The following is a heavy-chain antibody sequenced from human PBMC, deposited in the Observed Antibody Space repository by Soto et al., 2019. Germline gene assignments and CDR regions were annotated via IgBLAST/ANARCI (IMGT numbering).Heavy chain of an antibody. CDR2: IYSSGST. Sequence: QVQLQESGPGLVKPSETLSLTCTVSGGSISSSYWSWIRQPPGKGLEWIGNIYSSGSTNYNPSLKSRVTISVATSKNQFSLNLSSMTAADTAVYYCARRYVYSWDYWGQGTLVTFSS. V-gene: IGHV4-59*08. D-gene: IGHD1-1*01. CDR1: GGSISSSY. CDR3: ARRYVYSWDY. J-gene: IGHJ4*02.